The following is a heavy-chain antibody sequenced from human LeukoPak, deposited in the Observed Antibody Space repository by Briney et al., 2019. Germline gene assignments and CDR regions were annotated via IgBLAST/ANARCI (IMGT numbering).Heavy chain of an antibody. CDR3: ARHVVAVGFDY. CDR2: ISSTSYI. V-gene: IGHV3-21*01. J-gene: IGHJ4*02. D-gene: IGHD3-22*01. Sequence: GGSLRLSCAASGFIFSTYSMNWVRQAPGKGLEWVSSISSTSYIYYADSVKGRFTISRDNAKNSLYLQMNSLRAEDTAVYYCARHVVAVGFDYWGQGTLVTVSS. CDR1: GFIFSTYS.